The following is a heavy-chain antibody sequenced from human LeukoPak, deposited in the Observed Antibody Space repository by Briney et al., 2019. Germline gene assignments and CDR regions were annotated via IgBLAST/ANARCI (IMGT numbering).Heavy chain of an antibody. V-gene: IGHV4-4*02. CDR1: GGSLSSSNW. J-gene: IGHJ4*02. CDR2: ISHSGIA. CDR3: AKDRYNWKD. Sequence: SGTLSLTCTVSGGSLSSSNWWNWVRQPPGKGLEWSGEISHSGIANYNPSLRSRVTFSVDKSKNQFSLSLRSMTAADTAVYYCAKDRYNWKDWGQGTLVTVSS. D-gene: IGHD1-20*01.